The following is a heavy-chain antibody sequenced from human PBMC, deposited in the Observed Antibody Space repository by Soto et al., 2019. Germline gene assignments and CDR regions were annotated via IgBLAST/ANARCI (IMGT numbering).Heavy chain of an antibody. CDR2: ISGSGGST. CDR3: AKDSGSYAYYYYGMDV. J-gene: IGHJ6*02. V-gene: IGHV3-23*01. CDR1: GFTFSSYA. Sequence: EVQLLESGGGLVQPGGSLRLSCAASGFTFSSYAMSWVRQAPGKGLEWVSAISGSGGSTYYADSVKGRFTISRDNSKNTLYLQRNSLRSEDTAVYYCAKDSGSYAYYYYGMDVWGQGTTVTVSS. D-gene: IGHD1-26*01.